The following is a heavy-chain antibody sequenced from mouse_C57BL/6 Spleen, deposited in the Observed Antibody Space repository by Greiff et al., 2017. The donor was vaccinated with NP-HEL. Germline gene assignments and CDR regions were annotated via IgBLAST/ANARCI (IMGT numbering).Heavy chain of an antibody. J-gene: IGHJ2*01. D-gene: IGHD3-2*02. V-gene: IGHV1-64*01. CDR1: GYTFTSYW. CDR2: IHPNSGST. CDR3: ARTLDSSGYFDY. Sequence: QVQLKQPGAELVKPGASVKLSCKASGYTFTSYWMHWVKQRPGQGLEWIGMIHPNSGSTNYNEKFKSKATLTVDKSSSTAYMQLSSLTSEDSAVYYCARTLDSSGYFDYWGQGTTLTVSS.